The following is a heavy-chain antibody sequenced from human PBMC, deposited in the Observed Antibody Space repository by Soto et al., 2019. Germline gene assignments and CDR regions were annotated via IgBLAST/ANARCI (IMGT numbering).Heavy chain of an antibody. Sequence: GASVKVSCKASSYTFTSYGISWVRQAPGQGLEWMGWISAYNGNTNYAQKLRGRVTMTTDTSTSTAYMELRSLRSDDTAVYYCARVYSVDWGATISNFDYWGQGTLVTVSS. D-gene: IGHD5-12*01. V-gene: IGHV1-18*04. J-gene: IGHJ4*02. CDR2: ISAYNGNT. CDR3: ARVYSVDWGATISNFDY. CDR1: SYTFTSYG.